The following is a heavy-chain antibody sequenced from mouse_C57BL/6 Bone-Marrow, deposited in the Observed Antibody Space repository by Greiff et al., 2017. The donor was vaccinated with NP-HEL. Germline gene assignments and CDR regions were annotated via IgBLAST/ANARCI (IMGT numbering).Heavy chain of an antibody. J-gene: IGHJ4*01. D-gene: IGHD1-1*01. CDR1: GYTFTSYW. CDR3: AILLRCYYYAMDY. V-gene: IGHV1-55*01. Sequence: VQLKQPGAELVKPGASVKMSCKASGYTFTSYWITWVKQRPGQGLEWIGDIYPGSGSTNYNEKFKSKATLTVDTSSSTAYMQLSSLTSEDSAVSYFAILLRCYYYAMDYWGQGTSVTVSS. CDR2: IYPGSGST.